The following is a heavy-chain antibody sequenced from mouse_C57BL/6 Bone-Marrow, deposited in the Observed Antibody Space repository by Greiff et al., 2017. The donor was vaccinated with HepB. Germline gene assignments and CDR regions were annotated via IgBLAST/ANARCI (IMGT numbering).Heavy chain of an antibody. CDR1: GYTFTSYW. CDR2: INPSNGGT. D-gene: IGHD2-9*01. Sequence: QVQLQQPGTELVKPGASVKLSCMASGYTFTSYWMHWVKQRPGQGLEWIGNINPSNGGTNYNEKFKSKATLTVDKSSSTAYMQLSSLTSEDSAVYYCARCPTMVTTRFYYFDYWGQGTTLTVSS. V-gene: IGHV1-53*01. J-gene: IGHJ2*01. CDR3: ARCPTMVTTRFYYFDY.